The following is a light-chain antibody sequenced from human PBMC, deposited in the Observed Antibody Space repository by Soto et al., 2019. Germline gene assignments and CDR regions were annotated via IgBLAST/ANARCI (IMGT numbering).Light chain of an antibody. Sequence: QSALTQPASVSGSPGQSITISCTGTSSDVGGYNYVSWYQQHPGKAPKLMIYDVSNRPSGVSNRFSGSKSCNTASLTISGLQAEDEDDYYFSSYTSSSTVVFGGGTKLTVL. CDR2: DVS. J-gene: IGLJ2*01. CDR3: SSYTSSSTVV. CDR1: SSDVGGYNY. V-gene: IGLV2-14*01.